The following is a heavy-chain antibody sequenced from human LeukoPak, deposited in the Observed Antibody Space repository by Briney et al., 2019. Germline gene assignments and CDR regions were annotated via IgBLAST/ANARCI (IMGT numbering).Heavy chain of an antibody. V-gene: IGHV4-39*07. CDR3: ARGTSGDRGDY. CDR2: IYYSGST. Sequence: SETLSLTCTVSGGSISSSSYYWGWIRQPPGKGLEWIGSIYYSGSTYYNPSLKSRVTMSVDTSKNQFSLKLSSVTAADTAVYYCARGTSGDRGDYWGQGTLVTVSS. J-gene: IGHJ4*02. D-gene: IGHD7-27*01. CDR1: GGSISSSSYY.